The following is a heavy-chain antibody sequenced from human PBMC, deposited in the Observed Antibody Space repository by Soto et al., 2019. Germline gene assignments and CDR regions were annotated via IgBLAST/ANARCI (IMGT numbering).Heavy chain of an antibody. Sequence: GSLRLSCAASGFTFSSYWMSWVRQAPGKGLKKVANIKQDGSEKYYVDYVKGRFTISRDNAKNSLYLQMNSLRAEDTAVYYCAWFLVATIRGHYYYYYGMDVWGRGTTVTSP. J-gene: IGHJ6*02. V-gene: IGHV3-7*04. CDR3: AWFLVATIRGHYYYYYGMDV. D-gene: IGHD5-12*01. CDR1: GFTFSSYW. CDR2: IKQDGSEK.